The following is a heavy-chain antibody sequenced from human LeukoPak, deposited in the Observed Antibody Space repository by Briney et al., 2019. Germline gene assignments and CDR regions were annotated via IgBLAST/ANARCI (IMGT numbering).Heavy chain of an antibody. J-gene: IGHJ6*03. CDR2: ISSSGST. Sequence: PSETLSLTCTVSGGSISSHYWIWIRQSPEKGLECIGDISSSGSTGYNPSLRSRVTISLDTSKNQFSLNLSSVTAADTDVYYCARGALRGFYAFFYMDVWGKGTTVTVSS. CDR3: ARGALRGFYAFFYMDV. D-gene: IGHD5/OR15-5a*01. CDR1: GGSISSHY. V-gene: IGHV4-59*11.